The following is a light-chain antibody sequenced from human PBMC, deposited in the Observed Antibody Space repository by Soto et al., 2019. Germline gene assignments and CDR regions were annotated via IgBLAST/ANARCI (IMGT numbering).Light chain of an antibody. J-gene: IGKJ2*01. CDR2: KAS. CDR3: QQYKSSPYI. V-gene: IGKV1-5*03. CDR1: QSISSW. Sequence: DIQMTQSPSTLSASVGDRVTITCRASQSISSWLAWYQRKPGKAPKLLIYKASSLESGVPSRFSGSGSGTEFTLTISSLQPDDFATYYCQQYKSSPYIFGQGTKLEIK.